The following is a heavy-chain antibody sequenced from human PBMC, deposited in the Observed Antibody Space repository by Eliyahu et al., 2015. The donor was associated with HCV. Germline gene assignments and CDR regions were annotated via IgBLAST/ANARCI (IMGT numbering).Heavy chain of an antibody. J-gene: IGHJ5*02. D-gene: IGHD2-21*01. CDR1: GFFFPNAW. CDR3: TTGDFTFSANDH. V-gene: IGHV3-15*01. Sequence: EVQLVESGGGLVKPGGSLRLSCVASGFFFPNAWMSWVRQAPGKGLEYVGRIISKTDGGAMEYAAPVKGRFIISRDDSKNMVYLQMNSLKTEDTALYYCTTGDFTFSANDHWGQGTLVTVSS. CDR2: IISKTDGGAM.